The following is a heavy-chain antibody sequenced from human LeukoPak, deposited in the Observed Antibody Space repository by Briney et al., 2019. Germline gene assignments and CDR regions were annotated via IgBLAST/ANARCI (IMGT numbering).Heavy chain of an antibody. CDR3: ARVTYGSGTYGAFDY. V-gene: IGHV3-21*01. D-gene: IGHD3-10*01. J-gene: IGHJ4*02. Sequence: GGSLRLSCAASGFTFSSYSMNWVRQAPGRGLEWVSSISSSSTYIYYADSVKGRFTISRDNAKNSVYLQMNSLRVEDTAVYYCARVTYGSGTYGAFDYWGQGTLVTVSS. CDR2: ISSSSTYI. CDR1: GFTFSSYS.